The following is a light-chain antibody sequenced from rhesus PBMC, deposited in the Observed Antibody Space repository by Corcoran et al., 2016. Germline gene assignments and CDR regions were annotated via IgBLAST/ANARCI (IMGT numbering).Light chain of an antibody. CDR2: FAS. Sequence: DIQMTQSPSSLSASVGDRVTITCRASKGINNYLSWYQQKPGKAPKPLFYFASSLETGVPSRFSGSRSGTASTLTISSLQPEDIATYYCQLYNNSPFTFGPGTKLDIK. J-gene: IGKJ3*01. V-gene: IGKV1-66*01. CDR1: KGINNY. CDR3: QLYNNSPFT.